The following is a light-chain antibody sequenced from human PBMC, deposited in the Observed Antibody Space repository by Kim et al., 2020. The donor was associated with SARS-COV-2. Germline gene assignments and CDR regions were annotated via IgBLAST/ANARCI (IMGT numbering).Light chain of an antibody. CDR3: QTWGTGGV. CDR1: SGHSSYA. J-gene: IGLJ3*02. CDR2: LNSDGSH. Sequence: GASVKLTCILSSGHSSYAIAWHQQQPEKGPRYLMKLNSDGSHSKGDGIPDRFSGSSSGAERYLTISSLQSEDEADYYCQTWGTGGVFGGGTQLTVL. V-gene: IGLV4-69*01.